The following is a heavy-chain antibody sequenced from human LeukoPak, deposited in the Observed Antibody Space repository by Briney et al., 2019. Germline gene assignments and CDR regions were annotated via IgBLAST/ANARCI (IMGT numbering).Heavy chain of an antibody. CDR1: GFTFSSYG. Sequence: GGTLRLSCAASGFTFSSYGMSWVRQAPGKGLEWVSAISGSGGSTYYADSVKGRFTISRDNSKNTLYLQMNSLRAEDTAVYYCAKDEQYSGYDYYYYYMDVWGKGTTVTVSS. V-gene: IGHV3-23*01. J-gene: IGHJ6*03. D-gene: IGHD5-12*01. CDR3: AKDEQYSGYDYYYYYMDV. CDR2: ISGSGGST.